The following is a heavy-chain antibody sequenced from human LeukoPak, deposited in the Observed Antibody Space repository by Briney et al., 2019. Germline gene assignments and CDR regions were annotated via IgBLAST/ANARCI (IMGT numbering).Heavy chain of an antibody. J-gene: IGHJ3*01. CDR2: ISSDGIT. Sequence: GGSLRLSCAASGFAVSSHYMSWVRQAPGKGLEWVSVISSDGITSYADSTKGRFTLSRDNSRNTVYLQRSSLSPEDTAVYYCARSLGTTRLHRDAFDVWGQGTVVTASS. V-gene: IGHV3-66*02. CDR1: GFAVSSHY. D-gene: IGHD1-26*01. CDR3: ARSLGTTRLHRDAFDV.